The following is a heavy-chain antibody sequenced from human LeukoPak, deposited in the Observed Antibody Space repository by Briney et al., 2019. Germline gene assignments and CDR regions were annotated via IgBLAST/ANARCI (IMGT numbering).Heavy chain of an antibody. Sequence: TGGSLRLSCAASGFTFSNAWMNRVRQAPGKGLEWVSYISSSSSTKYYADSVKGRFTISRDNAKNSLYLQMNSLRAEDTAVYYCARDNILTGPHDYWGQGTLVTVSS. CDR2: ISSSSSTK. J-gene: IGHJ4*02. V-gene: IGHV3-48*01. CDR1: GFTFSNAW. CDR3: ARDNILTGPHDY. D-gene: IGHD3-9*01.